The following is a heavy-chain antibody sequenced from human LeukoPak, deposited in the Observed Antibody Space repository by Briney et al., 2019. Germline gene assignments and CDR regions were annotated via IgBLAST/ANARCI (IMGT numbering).Heavy chain of an antibody. CDR2: IYYSGST. J-gene: IGHJ4*02. CDR3: ARWAVVTANYFDY. Sequence: PSETLSPTCTVSGGSISSSSYYWGWIRQPPGKGLEWIGSIYYSGSTYYNPSLKSRVTISVDTSKNQFSLKLSSVTAADTAVYYCARWAVVTANYFDYWGQGTLVTVSS. V-gene: IGHV4-39*07. CDR1: GGSISSSSYY. D-gene: IGHD2-15*01.